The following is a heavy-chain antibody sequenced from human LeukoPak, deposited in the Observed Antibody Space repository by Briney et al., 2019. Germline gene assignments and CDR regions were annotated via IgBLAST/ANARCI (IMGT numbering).Heavy chain of an antibody. J-gene: IGHJ5*02. CDR2: IYTSGST. D-gene: IGHD1-1*01. CDR3: ARVSGTTGTTNWFDP. Sequence: SETLSLTCTVSGGSISSYYWSWIRQPAGKGLEWIGRIYTSGSTNYNPSLKSRVTMSVDTSKNQFSLKLSSVTAADTAVYYCARVSGTTGTTNWFDPRGQGTLVTVSS. V-gene: IGHV4-4*07. CDR1: GGSISSYY.